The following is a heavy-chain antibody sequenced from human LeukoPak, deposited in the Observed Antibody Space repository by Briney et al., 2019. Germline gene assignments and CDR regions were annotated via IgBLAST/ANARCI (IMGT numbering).Heavy chain of an antibody. D-gene: IGHD6-13*01. J-gene: IGHJ6*03. CDR1: GYTFTGYY. V-gene: IGHV1-2*02. CDR3: ARAISNQQLVVYYYYYMDV. CDR2: INPNSGGT. Sequence: EASVKVSCKASGYTFTGYYMHWVRQAPGQGLEWMGWINPNSGGTNYAQKFQGRVTMTRDTSISTAYMELSRLRSDDTAVYYCARAISNQQLVVYYYYYMDVWGKGTTVTVSS.